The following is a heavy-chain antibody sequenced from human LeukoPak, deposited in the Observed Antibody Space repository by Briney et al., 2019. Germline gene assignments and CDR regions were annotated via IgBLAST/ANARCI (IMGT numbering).Heavy chain of an antibody. CDR3: AKDPYSGTYTIDH. V-gene: IGHV3-30*18. Sequence: GGSLRPSCAASGFSFGGYGMHWVRQAPGKGLEWVAVISYDGSNAYYADSVKGRFTISRDNSKNTLYLQMNSLRAEDTAVYYCAKDPYSGTYTIDHWGQGTPVTVSS. CDR2: ISYDGSNA. CDR1: GFSFGGYG. D-gene: IGHD1-26*01. J-gene: IGHJ4*02.